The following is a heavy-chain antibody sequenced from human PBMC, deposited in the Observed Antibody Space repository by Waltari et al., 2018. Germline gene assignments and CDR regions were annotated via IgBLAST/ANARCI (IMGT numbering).Heavy chain of an antibody. CDR1: GFTFSRSS. Sequence: ELQLVEPGGGLVQPGVSLRLPGSACGFTFSRSSMNWVRQAPGKGLEWISYISSSSTTIYYADSVKGRFTISRDNAKNSLYLQMNSLRAEDTALYYCAREGYFWYYFDYWGQGTLVTVSS. D-gene: IGHD3-22*01. V-gene: IGHV3-48*01. CDR3: AREGYFWYYFDY. J-gene: IGHJ4*02. CDR2: ISSSSTTI.